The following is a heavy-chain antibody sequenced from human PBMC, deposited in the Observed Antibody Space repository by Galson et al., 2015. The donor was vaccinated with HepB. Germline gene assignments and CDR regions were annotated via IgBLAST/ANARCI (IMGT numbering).Heavy chain of an antibody. CDR2: IKRKADGGTT. J-gene: IGHJ4*02. CDR3: TTHFGS. Sequence: SLRLSCAASGFTFSNAHMSWVRQAPGKGLEWIGRIKRKADGGTTDYAAPVNGRFTISRDDSKTTLYLQMNSLETEDTAIYYCTTHFGSWGQGTLVTVSS. CDR1: GFTFSNAH. V-gene: IGHV3-15*01.